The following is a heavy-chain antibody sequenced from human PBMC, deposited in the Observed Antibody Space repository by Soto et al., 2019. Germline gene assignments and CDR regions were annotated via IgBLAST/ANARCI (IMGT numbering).Heavy chain of an antibody. CDR2: IDPSDSYT. J-gene: IGHJ6*02. Sequence: PGESLKISCKGSGYSFTSYWISWVRQMPGKGLEWMGRIDPSDSYTNYSPSFQGHVTISADKSISTAYLQWSSLKASDTAMYYCARQARYCSSTSCYALYYYYYGMDVWGQGTTVTVSS. CDR3: ARQARYCSSTSCYALYYYYYGMDV. V-gene: IGHV5-10-1*01. CDR1: GYSFTSYW. D-gene: IGHD2-2*01.